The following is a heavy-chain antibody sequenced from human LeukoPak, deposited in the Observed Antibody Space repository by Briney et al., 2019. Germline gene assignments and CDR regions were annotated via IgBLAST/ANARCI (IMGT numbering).Heavy chain of an antibody. CDR2: MNPNSGST. CDR1: GYTFTSYD. Sequence: ASVKVSCKASGYTFTSYDINWVRQATGQGLEWMGWMNPNSGSTGYAQKFQGRVTMTRNTSISTAYMELSSLRSEDTAVYYCARGEGYYYYYYMDVWGKGTTVTVSS. CDR3: ARGEGYYYYYYMDV. V-gene: IGHV1-8*01. J-gene: IGHJ6*03.